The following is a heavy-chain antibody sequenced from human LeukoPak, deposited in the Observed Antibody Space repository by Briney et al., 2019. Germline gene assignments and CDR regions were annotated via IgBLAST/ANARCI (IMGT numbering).Heavy chain of an antibody. D-gene: IGHD3-3*01. V-gene: IGHV4-59*01. Sequence: SETLSLTXTVSGDSISNYYWSWIRQPPGKGLEWIGHIYYSGSTNYNPSLKSRVTISVDTSKDQFSLKLSSVTAADTAVYYCARQSGMDFDIWGQGTMVTVSS. CDR1: GDSISNYY. CDR2: IYYSGST. J-gene: IGHJ3*02. CDR3: ARQSGMDFDI.